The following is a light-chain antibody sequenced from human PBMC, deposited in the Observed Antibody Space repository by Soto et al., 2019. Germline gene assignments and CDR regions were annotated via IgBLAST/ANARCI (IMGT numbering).Light chain of an antibody. V-gene: IGKV3-20*01. CDR1: QNVITNY. CDR3: QQYATSPIT. CDR2: GAS. J-gene: IGKJ5*01. Sequence: EIVLTQSPGTLSFSPGERATISCWASQNVITNYLAWYQQKPGQAPRLLIYGASRRATGIPDRFSGSGSGTDFTLTISRLEPEDFAVYYCQQYATSPITFGQGTRLEIK.